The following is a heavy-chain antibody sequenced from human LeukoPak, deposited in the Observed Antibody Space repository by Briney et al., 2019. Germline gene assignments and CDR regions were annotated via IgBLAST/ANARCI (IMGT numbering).Heavy chain of an antibody. CDR3: ARDGPNYYDSSGPDDY. CDR1: GFTFRSFN. D-gene: IGHD3-22*01. V-gene: IGHV3-21*01. CDR2: ISTSSSYI. J-gene: IGHJ4*02. Sequence: GGSLRLSCAGSGFTFRSFNMKWVRQAPGKGLEWVSSISTSSSYIYYADSVKGRFTISRDNPKNSLYLQMNSLRAEDTAVYYCARDGPNYYDSSGPDDYWGQGTLVTVSS.